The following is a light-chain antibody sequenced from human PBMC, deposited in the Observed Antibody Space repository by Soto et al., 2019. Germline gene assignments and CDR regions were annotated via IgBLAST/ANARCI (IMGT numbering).Light chain of an antibody. CDR3: EQSYRIPRT. Sequence: DIQMTQSPSSLSASVGDRVTITCRASQSISGYLNWYQQKPGRAPKLLIYAASNLQSGVPSRFSGSGSGTDFTLTISILQPGDFATYYCEQSYRIPRTFGQGTKVDIK. J-gene: IGKJ1*01. V-gene: IGKV1-39*01. CDR2: AAS. CDR1: QSISGY.